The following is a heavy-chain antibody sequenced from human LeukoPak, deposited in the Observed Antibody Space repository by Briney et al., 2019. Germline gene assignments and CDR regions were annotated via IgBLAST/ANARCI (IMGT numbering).Heavy chain of an antibody. Sequence: ASVKVSCKASGYTFTSYGISWVRQAPGQGLEWMGWISANDGNTDYPQKLQGKVTMTTDTSTSTAYMELRSLRSDDTAVYYCARESHVTREDYWGQGTLVTVSS. CDR3: ARESHVTREDY. CDR2: ISANDGNT. V-gene: IGHV1-18*01. CDR1: GYTFTSYG. D-gene: IGHD3-10*01. J-gene: IGHJ4*02.